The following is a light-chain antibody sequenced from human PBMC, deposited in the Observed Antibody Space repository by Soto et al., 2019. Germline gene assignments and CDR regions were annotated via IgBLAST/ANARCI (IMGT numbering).Light chain of an antibody. V-gene: IGLV2-14*01. CDR2: EVS. J-gene: IGLJ2*01. Sequence: QSALTQPASVSGSPGQSITISCTGTSSDIGGYNYVSWYQQHPGRAPKLMISEVSNRPSGVSNRFSGSKSGNTASLTIAGLQAEYEAAYYCSSYTRSSLRVRFGGGTKLTVL. CDR3: SSYTRSSLRVR. CDR1: SSDIGGYNY.